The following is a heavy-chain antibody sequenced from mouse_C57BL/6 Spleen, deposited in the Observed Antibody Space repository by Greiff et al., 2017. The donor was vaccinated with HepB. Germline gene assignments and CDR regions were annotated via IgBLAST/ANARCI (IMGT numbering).Heavy chain of an antibody. D-gene: IGHD2-2*01. CDR1: GYTFTSYW. CDR3: ARWGGYDVDAMDY. V-gene: IGHV1-61*01. CDR2: IYPSDSET. J-gene: IGHJ4*01. Sequence: VQLQQPGAELVRPGSSVKLSCKASGYTFTSYWMDWVKQRPGQGLEWIGNIYPSDSETHYNQKFKDKATLTVDKSSSTAYMQLSSLTSEDSAVYYCARWGGYDVDAMDYWGQGTSVTVSS.